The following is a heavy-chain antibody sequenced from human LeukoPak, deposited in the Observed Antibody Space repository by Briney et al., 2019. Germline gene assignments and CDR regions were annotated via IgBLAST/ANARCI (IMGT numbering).Heavy chain of an antibody. CDR1: GFSFTNAW. J-gene: IGHJ4*02. Sequence: PGGSLRLSCAASGFSFTNAWMAWVRQAPGKGLEWVGHLKSRTAGGTTDYAAPVKARFTISGDDSKNTLYLQMNSLRTEDTAVYYCTTGNYWGQGTLVTVSS. CDR3: TTGNY. V-gene: IGHV3-15*01. CDR2: LKSRTAGGTT.